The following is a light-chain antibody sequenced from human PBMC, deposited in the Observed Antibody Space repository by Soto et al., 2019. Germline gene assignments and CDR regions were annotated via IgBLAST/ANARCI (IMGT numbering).Light chain of an antibody. Sequence: EIVLTQSPGTLSLSPGEGATISCRASQSVSSSYIAWYQQRPGKTPSLLIYGASTRATGIPDRFSGSGSGTHFTLTISSLEPGDFAVYYCQHFGGTTLTFGQGTRLEIK. J-gene: IGKJ5*01. V-gene: IGKV3-20*01. CDR1: QSVSSSY. CDR3: QHFGGTTLT. CDR2: GAS.